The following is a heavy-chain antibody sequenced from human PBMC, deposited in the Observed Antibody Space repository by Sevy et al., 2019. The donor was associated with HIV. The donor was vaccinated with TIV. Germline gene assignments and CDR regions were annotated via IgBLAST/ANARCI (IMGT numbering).Heavy chain of an antibody. V-gene: IGHV4-4*07. CDR3: ARDYRVRAAAGTRYYYYYGRDV. D-gene: IGHD6-13*01. CDR1: GGSISSYY. CDR2: IYTSGST. Sequence: SETLSLTCTVSGGSISSYYWSWIRQPAGKGLEWIGRIYTSGSTNYNPSLKSRVTMSVDTSKNQFSLKLSSVTAADTAVYYWARDYRVRAAAGTRYYYYYGRDVWGQGTTVTVSS. J-gene: IGHJ6*02.